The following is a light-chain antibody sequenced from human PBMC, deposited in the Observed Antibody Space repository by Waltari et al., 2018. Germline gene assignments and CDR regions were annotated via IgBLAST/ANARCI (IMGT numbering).Light chain of an antibody. CDR1: QSLVYSDGNTY. Sequence: DVVMTQSPLSLPVTLGQPASIACRSSQSLVYSDGNTYLNWFHQRPGQSPRRLIYKISIRDSGVPDRFGGSGSGTDFTLKISRVAAEDFGVYYCLQGAHWPYTFGQGTNLEIK. V-gene: IGKV2-30*01. CDR2: KIS. CDR3: LQGAHWPYT. J-gene: IGKJ2*01.